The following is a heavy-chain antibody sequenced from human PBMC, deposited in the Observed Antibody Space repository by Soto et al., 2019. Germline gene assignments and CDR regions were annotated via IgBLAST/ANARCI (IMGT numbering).Heavy chain of an antibody. V-gene: IGHV3-30-3*01. CDR1: GFMFSAYA. CDR3: ARDPSPYTRVLYGIDF. Sequence: QVQLVESGGGVVQPGASLRLSCTASGFMFSAYAMLWVRQAPGKGLEWVAAMSYDGTNTYYADSLTGRFTISRDNSKHTLFLQMSSLTADDSAVYYCARDPSPYTRVLYGIDFWGLGTLGTVSS. J-gene: IGHJ4*01. D-gene: IGHD2-2*01. CDR2: MSYDGTNT.